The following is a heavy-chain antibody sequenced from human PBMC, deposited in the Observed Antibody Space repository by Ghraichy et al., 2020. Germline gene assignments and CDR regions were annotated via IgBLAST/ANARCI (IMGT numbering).Heavy chain of an antibody. V-gene: IGHV1-18*01. Sequence: ASVKVSCKASGYTFTSYGISWVRQAPGQGLEWMGWISAYNGNTNYAQKLQGRVTMTTDTSTSTAYMELRSLRSDDTAVYYCARDSTAAHLYGMDVWGQGTTVTVSS. D-gene: IGHD6-13*01. CDR2: ISAYNGNT. CDR3: ARDSTAAHLYGMDV. J-gene: IGHJ6*02. CDR1: GYTFTSYG.